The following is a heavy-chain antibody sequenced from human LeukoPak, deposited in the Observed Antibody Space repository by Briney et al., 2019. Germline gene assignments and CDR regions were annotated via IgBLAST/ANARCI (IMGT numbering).Heavy chain of an antibody. CDR2: IYTSGST. V-gene: IGHV4-4*07. Sequence: SETLSLTCTVSGGSISSYYWSWIRQPAGKGLEWIGRIYTSGSTNYNPSLKSRVTMSVDTSKNQFSLKLSSVTAADTAVYYCARLPRSSSWNWFDPWGQGTLVTVSS. CDR3: ARLPRSSSWNWFDP. J-gene: IGHJ5*02. CDR1: GGSISSYY. D-gene: IGHD6-13*01.